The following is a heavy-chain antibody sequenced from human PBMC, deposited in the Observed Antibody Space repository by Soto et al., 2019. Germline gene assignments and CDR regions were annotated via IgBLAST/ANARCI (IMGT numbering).Heavy chain of an antibody. CDR1: GYTFTSYG. CDR3: ARDAGLVRGVMGFWYYGMDV. V-gene: IGHV1-18*01. J-gene: IGHJ6*02. CDR2: ISAYNGNT. D-gene: IGHD3-10*01. Sequence: GASVKVSCKASGYTFTSYGISWVRQAPGQGLEWMGWISAYNGNTNYAQKLQGRVTMTTDTSTSTAYMELRSLRSDDTAVYYCARDAGLVRGVMGFWYYGMDVWGQGTTVTVSS.